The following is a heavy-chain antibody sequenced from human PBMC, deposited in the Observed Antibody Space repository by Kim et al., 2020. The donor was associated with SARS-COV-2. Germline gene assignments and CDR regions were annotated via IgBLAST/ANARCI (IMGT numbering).Heavy chain of an antibody. J-gene: IGHJ4*02. Sequence: TYYADSVKGRFTISRDNSKNTLYLQMNSLRAEDTAVYYCAKDRGSGSYHYWGQGTLVTVSS. V-gene: IGHV3-23*01. CDR3: AKDRGSGSYHY. CDR2: T. D-gene: IGHD3-10*01.